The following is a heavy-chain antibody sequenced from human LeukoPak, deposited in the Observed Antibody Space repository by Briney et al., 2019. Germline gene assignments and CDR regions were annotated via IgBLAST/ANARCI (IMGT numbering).Heavy chain of an antibody. J-gene: IGHJ4*02. CDR2: IEYSGNT. CDR1: SGSISSFY. V-gene: IGHV4-59*08. Sequence: SETLSLTCTVSSGSISSFYWGWIRQPPGKGLEWIGYIEYSGNTNYSPSLKSRVTMSVDTSKNQFSLKLSSVTAADTALYYCAKHGSGWTFDYWGQGTLVTVSS. CDR3: AKHGSGWTFDY. D-gene: IGHD6-19*01.